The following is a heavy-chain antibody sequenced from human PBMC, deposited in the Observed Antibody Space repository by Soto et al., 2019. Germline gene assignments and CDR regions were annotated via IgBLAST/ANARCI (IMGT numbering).Heavy chain of an antibody. V-gene: IGHV3-23*01. CDR1: GFTFSSYA. D-gene: IGHD3-22*01. CDR3: AKDHTVVIRDAFDI. J-gene: IGHJ3*02. CDR2: ISDSGTGT. Sequence: EVPILESGGGLVQPGGSLRLSCAASGFTFSSYAMYWVRQAPGKGLAWVSGISDSGTGTYYADSVKGRFTISRDNSKNTVYLQMKSLRAEDTAVYYCAKDHTVVIRDAFDIWGQGTIVNVSS.